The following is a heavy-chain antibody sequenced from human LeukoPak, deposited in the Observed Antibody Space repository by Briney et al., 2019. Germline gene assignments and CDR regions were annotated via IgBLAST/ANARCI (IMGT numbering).Heavy chain of an antibody. CDR2: ISGSRGGT. V-gene: IGHV3-23*01. Sequence: GGSLRLSCAASGFTFSSYAMSWVRQAPGKGLEWVSAISGSRGGTYYADSVKGRFTISRDNSKNTLYLQMNSLRAEDTALYYCAKWGCSGSDCYPFDYWGQGTLVTVSS. D-gene: IGHD2-15*01. CDR1: GFTFSSYA. CDR3: AKWGCSGSDCYPFDY. J-gene: IGHJ4*02.